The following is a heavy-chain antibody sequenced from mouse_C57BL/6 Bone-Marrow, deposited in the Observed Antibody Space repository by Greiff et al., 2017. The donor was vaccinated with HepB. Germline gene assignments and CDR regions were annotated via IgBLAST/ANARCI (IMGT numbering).Heavy chain of an antibody. CDR3: ARKGGLRRWRYFDV. V-gene: IGHV1-52*01. Sequence: QVQLQQPGAELVRPGSSVKLSCKASGYTFTSYWMHWVKQRPIQGLEWIGNIDPSDSETHYNQKFKDKATLTVDKSSSTAYMQLSSLTYEDSAVYYCARKGGLRRWRYFDVWGTGTTVTVSS. D-gene: IGHD2-2*01. CDR1: GYTFTSYW. J-gene: IGHJ1*03. CDR2: IDPSDSET.